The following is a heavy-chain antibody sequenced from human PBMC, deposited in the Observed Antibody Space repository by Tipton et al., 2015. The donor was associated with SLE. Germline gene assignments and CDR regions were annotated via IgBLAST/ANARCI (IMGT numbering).Heavy chain of an antibody. CDR3: ARDQEMASGENRFDP. V-gene: IGHV4-59*01. CDR2: MHSSGSA. Sequence: TLSLTCTVSGDSFTDNYWSWIRQPPGKGLEWIGFMHSSGSAAYNTSLKSRITILVDTSKRQISLKLSSVTAADTAVYYCARDQEMASGENRFDPWGQGTLVTVSS. CDR1: GDSFTDNY. D-gene: IGHD5-24*01. J-gene: IGHJ5*02.